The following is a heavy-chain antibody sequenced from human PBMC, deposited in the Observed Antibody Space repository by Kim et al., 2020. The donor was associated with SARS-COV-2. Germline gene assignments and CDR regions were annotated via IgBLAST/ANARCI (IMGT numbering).Heavy chain of an antibody. D-gene: IGHD2-21*02. V-gene: IGHV7-4-1*02. Sequence: ASVKVSCRSSGYDFTAYAINWVRQAPGQGLEWMGWINTNTGNPAYAQGFKGQFVFSLDSSVSTTYLQLINLKADDTAVYYCARNRYGGNFPFDYWGRGTL. CDR1: GYDFTAYA. CDR2: INTNTGNP. CDR3: ARNRYGGNFPFDY. J-gene: IGHJ4*02.